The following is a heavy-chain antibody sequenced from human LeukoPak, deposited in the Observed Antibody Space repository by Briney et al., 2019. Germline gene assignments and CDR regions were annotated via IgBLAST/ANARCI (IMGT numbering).Heavy chain of an antibody. D-gene: IGHD2-8*01. CDR3: ARGPTNGQAFDY. CDR1: GFTFGRHW. CDR2: IREDGSEK. J-gene: IGHJ4*02. Sequence: GGSLRLSCAASGFTFGRHWMSWVRQAPGKGLEWVASIREDGSEKTSVDSVKGRFTISRDNAKNSLYLQMDSLRAEDTAVYYCARGPTNGQAFDYWGQGTLVSVSS. V-gene: IGHV3-7*01.